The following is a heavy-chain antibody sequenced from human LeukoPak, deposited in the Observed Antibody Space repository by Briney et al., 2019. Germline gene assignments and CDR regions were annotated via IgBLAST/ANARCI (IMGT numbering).Heavy chain of an antibody. J-gene: IGHJ6*03. CDR2: IRYDGSNE. V-gene: IGHV3-30*02. Sequence: GGSLRLSCAASGFSFSEYGMHWVRQAPGKGLEWVAFIRYDGSNEYYADSVKGRFTISRDKSKNTLSLQMNGLRVEDTAVYYCAKVMPPGRIRFYSYYMDVWGKGTTVTVS. D-gene: IGHD2-15*01. CDR3: AKVMPPGRIRFYSYYMDV. CDR1: GFSFSEYG.